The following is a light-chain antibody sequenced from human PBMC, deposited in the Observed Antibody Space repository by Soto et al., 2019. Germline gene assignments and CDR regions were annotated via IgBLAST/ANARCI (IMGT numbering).Light chain of an antibody. CDR2: DVS. Sequence: QSALTQPASVSGSPGQSITISCTGTSSDVGGYNYVSWYQHLPGKAPKLMIYDVSYRPSGVSNRFSGSKSGDTASLTISGLQAEDEADYYCFSYTSINTYVFGTGTKLTVL. J-gene: IGLJ1*01. CDR1: SSDVGGYNY. V-gene: IGLV2-14*03. CDR3: FSYTSINTYV.